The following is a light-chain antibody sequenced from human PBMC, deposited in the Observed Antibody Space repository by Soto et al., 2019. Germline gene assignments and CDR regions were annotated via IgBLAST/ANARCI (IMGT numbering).Light chain of an antibody. V-gene: IGKV3-20*01. J-gene: IGKJ4*01. CDR1: LNVTGRF. CDR2: GVS. CDR3: QQYADSSPT. Sequence: IVLTQSPGTLSLSPGESATLSCRASLNVTGRFLAWFHHKPGHSPRLLLYGVSRRATGIPERFSGDGSGTDFTLTISRLEPDDFAIYYCQQYADSSPTFGGGTKVEIK.